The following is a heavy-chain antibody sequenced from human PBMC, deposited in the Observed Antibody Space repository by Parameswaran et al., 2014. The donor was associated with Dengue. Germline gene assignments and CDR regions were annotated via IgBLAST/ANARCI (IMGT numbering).Heavy chain of an antibody. J-gene: IGHJ4*02. V-gene: IGHV3-30*18. CDR2: ISYDGSNK. CDR3: AKDSDRVDFDY. D-gene: IGHD2-21*01. Sequence: VRQMPGKGAGWVAVISYDGSNKYYADSVKGRFTISRDNSKNTLYLQMNSLRAEDTAVYYCAKDSDRVDFDYWGQGTLVTVSS.